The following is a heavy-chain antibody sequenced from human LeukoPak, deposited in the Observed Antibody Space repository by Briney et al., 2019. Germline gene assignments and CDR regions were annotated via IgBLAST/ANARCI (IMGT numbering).Heavy chain of an antibody. CDR2: IYPRDSNT. CDR1: GYSFTSHW. CDR3: ARQKVYGITARGPAISYYYYYMDV. Sequence: GESLKISCKGSGYGSGYSFTSHWIAWVRQMPGKGLEWMGIIYPRDSNTIYSPSFQGQVTISADKSISTAYLQWSSLKASDTAMYYCARQKVYGITARGPAISYYYYYMDVWGKGTTVTISS. V-gene: IGHV5-51*01. J-gene: IGHJ6*03. D-gene: IGHD6-13*01.